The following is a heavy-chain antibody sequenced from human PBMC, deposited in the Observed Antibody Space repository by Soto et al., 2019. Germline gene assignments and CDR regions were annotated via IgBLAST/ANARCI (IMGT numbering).Heavy chain of an antibody. D-gene: IGHD1-26*01. J-gene: IGHJ4*02. Sequence: GGSLRLSCAASGFTLSSHGMHWVRQAPGTGLEWLAVIWYDGRNKYYADSVKGRITISRDTSKNTLSLQMNNLRAEDTAVYYCARGSGATYWSLDCWGQLTLVTVSS. CDR2: IWYDGRNK. CDR1: GFTLSSHG. CDR3: ARGSGATYWSLDC. V-gene: IGHV3-33*01.